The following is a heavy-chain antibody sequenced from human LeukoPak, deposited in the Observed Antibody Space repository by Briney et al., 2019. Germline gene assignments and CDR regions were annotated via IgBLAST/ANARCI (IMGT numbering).Heavy chain of an antibody. CDR2: INHSGST. Sequence: SETLSLTCAVYGGSFSGYYWSWIRQPPGKGLEWIGEINHSGSTNYNPSLKSRVTISVDTSKNQFSLKLRSVTAADTAVYYCAREIPERNCGGDCYISDYWGQGTLVTVSS. J-gene: IGHJ4*02. D-gene: IGHD2-21*02. CDR3: AREIPERNCGGDCYISDY. V-gene: IGHV4-34*01. CDR1: GGSFSGYY.